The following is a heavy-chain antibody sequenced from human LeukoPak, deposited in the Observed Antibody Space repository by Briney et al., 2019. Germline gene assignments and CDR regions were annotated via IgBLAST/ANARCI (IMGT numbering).Heavy chain of an antibody. D-gene: IGHD3-10*02. CDR1: GFTFSSYE. CDR2: ISSSGSTI. V-gene: IGHV3-48*03. CDR3: AGLGITMIGGV. Sequence: GGSLRLSCAASGFTFSSYEMNWVRQAPGKGLEWVSYISSSGSTIYYADSVKGRFTISRDNAKNALYLQMNSLRAEDTAFYYCAGLGITMIGGVWGKGTTVTISP. J-gene: IGHJ6*04.